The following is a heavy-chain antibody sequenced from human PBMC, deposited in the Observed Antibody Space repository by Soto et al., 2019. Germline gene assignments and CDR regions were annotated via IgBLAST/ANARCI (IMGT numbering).Heavy chain of an antibody. D-gene: IGHD3-10*01. Sequence: EVQLLESGGGLVQPGGSLRLSCAASGFSFTTYSXXXXXXXXXKGLEWVSTISNSRGITYYADSVKGRFTISRDIXXXXXXXXXXXXXXXXXXXXXXXXXXXXXSGSYYVADNWGQGTLVTVSS. CDR1: GFSFTTYS. V-gene: IGHV3-23*01. CDR2: ISNSRGIT. J-gene: IGHJ4*02. CDR3: XXXXXXXSGSYYVADN.